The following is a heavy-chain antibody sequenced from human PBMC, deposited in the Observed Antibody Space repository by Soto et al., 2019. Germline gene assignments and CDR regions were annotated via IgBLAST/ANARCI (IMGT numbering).Heavy chain of an antibody. D-gene: IGHD3-9*01. CDR1: GFTVSSNY. CDR3: ARGEQNAEVRTYYDILTGYFQFDY. Sequence: GGSLRLSCAASGFTVSSNYMSWVRQAPGKGLEWVSVIYSGGSTYYADSVKGRFTISRDNSKNTLYLQMNSLRAEDTAVYYCARGEQNAEVRTYYDILTGYFQFDYWGQGTLVTVSS. V-gene: IGHV3-66*01. CDR2: IYSGGST. J-gene: IGHJ4*02.